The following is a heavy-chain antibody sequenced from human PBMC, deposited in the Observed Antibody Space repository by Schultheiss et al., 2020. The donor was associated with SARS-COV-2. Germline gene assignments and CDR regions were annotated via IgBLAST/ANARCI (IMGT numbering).Heavy chain of an antibody. CDR2: IWFDGTIK. CDR1: GFTFSSYG. J-gene: IGHJ3*02. Sequence: GGSLRLSCAASGFTFSSYGMHWVRQAPGKGLEWVAVIWFDGTIKYYSDSVKGRFTISRDSSKNTLYLQMNSLRAEDTAVYYCARGRWDDSSGPYDAFDIWGQGTMVTVSS. D-gene: IGHD3-22*01. V-gene: IGHV3-33*08. CDR3: ARGRWDDSSGPYDAFDI.